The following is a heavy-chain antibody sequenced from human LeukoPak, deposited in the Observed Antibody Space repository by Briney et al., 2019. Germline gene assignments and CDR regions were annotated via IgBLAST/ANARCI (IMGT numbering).Heavy chain of an antibody. V-gene: IGHV3-33*01. CDR1: GLTFSTYG. CDR2: IWYDGSNK. CDR3: ARGPHYHHSTGHFSY. J-gene: IGHJ4*02. Sequence: PGRSLRLSCAASGLTFSTYGMDWVRQAPGKGLEWVAVIWYDGSNKYYADSVKGRFTISRDNSKNTLYLQMNSLRAEDTAVYYCARGPHYHHSTGHFSYWGQGTLVTVSS. D-gene: IGHD3-22*01.